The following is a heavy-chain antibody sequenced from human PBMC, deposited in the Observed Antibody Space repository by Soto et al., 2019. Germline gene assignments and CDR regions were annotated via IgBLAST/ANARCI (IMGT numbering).Heavy chain of an antibody. CDR3: ALTRAYSNYARWFDP. J-gene: IGHJ5*02. Sequence: PSETLSLTCAVSGGSISSSNWWSWVRQPPGKGLEWIGEIYHSGSTNYNPSLKSRVTIPVDKSKNQFSLKLSSVTAADTAVYYCALTRAYSNYARWFDPWGQGTLVTVSS. CDR1: GGSISSSNW. V-gene: IGHV4-4*02. D-gene: IGHD4-4*01. CDR2: IYHSGST.